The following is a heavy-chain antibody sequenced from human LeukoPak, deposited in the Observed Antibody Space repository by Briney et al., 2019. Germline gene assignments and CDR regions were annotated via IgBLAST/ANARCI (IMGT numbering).Heavy chain of an antibody. J-gene: IGHJ4*02. Sequence: PSETLSLTCTVSGGSISSFYWNWIRQPPGKGLEWIGYIYYSGSTNYNPSLKSRVTISVDTSKNQFSLKLSSVTAADTAVYYCARVMGKEQWLVRALDYWGQGTLVTVSS. D-gene: IGHD6-19*01. V-gene: IGHV4-59*01. CDR3: ARVMGKEQWLVRALDY. CDR2: IYYSGST. CDR1: GGSISSFY.